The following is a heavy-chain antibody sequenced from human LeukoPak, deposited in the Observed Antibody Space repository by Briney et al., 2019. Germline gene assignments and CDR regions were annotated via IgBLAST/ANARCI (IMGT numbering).Heavy chain of an antibody. CDR3: ARPYSAVAFDY. CDR2: INPSGGST. J-gene: IGHJ4*02. D-gene: IGHD6-19*01. V-gene: IGHV1-46*03. CDR1: GYTFTSYY. Sequence: ASVKVSCKASGYTFTSYYMHLVRQAPGQGLEWMGIINPSGGSTSYAQKFQGRVTMTRDTSTSTVYMELSSLRSEDTAVYYCARPYSAVAFDYWGQGTLVTVSS.